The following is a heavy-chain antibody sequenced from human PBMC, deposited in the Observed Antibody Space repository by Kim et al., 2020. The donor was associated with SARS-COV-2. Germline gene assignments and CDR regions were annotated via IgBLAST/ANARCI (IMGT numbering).Heavy chain of an antibody. CDR1: GGSISSGGYY. J-gene: IGHJ6*02. Sequence: SETLSLTCTVSGGSISSGGYYWSWIRQHPGKGLEWIGYIYYSGSTYYNPSLKSRVTISVDTSKNQFSLKLSSVTAADTAVYYCASSAGIAVAGSFLAPDYYYYGMDVWGQGTTVTVSS. D-gene: IGHD6-19*01. CDR2: IYYSGST. CDR3: ASSAGIAVAGSFLAPDYYYYGMDV. V-gene: IGHV4-31*03.